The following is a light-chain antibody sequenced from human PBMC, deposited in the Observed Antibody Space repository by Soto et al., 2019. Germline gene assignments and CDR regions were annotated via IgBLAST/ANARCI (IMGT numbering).Light chain of an antibody. Sequence: QSVLAQPASVSGSPGQSITIPCTGTTSDIGAYDYVSWYQQHPGKVPKLIIFEVTKRPSGFSSRFSGSKSGNTASLTISGLQAEDEADYYCCSYAGDLALFGGGTKVTVL. J-gene: IGLJ2*01. CDR3: CSYAGDLAL. CDR2: EVT. V-gene: IGLV2-14*01. CDR1: TSDIGAYDY.